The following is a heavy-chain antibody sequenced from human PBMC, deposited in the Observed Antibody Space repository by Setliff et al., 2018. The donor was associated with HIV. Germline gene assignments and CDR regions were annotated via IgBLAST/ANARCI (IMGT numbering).Heavy chain of an antibody. CDR2: IYTSGST. V-gene: IGHV4-4*09. CDR1: GDSISTSS. D-gene: IGHD2-2*01. CDR3: ARRAVQDGSITSSNWFDP. J-gene: IGHJ5*02. Sequence: PSETLSLTCTVSGDSISTSSWNWIRQPPGKGLEWIGYIYTSGSTNYNPSLKGRVTISADSSKHQFSLNLNSVTAADTAVYYCARRAVQDGSITSSNWFDPWGQGILVTVSS.